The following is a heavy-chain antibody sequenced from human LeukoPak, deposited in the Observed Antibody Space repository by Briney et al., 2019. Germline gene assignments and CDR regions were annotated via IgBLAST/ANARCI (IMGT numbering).Heavy chain of an antibody. CDR1: GYTFTGYY. V-gene: IGHV1-2*02. Sequence: GASVKVSCKASGYTFTGYYTHWVRQAPGQGLEWMGWINPNSGGTNYAQKFQGRVTMTRDTSISTAYMELSRLRSDDTAVYYCAATYYYDSSGYYPPLGGGWFDPWGQGTLVTVSS. D-gene: IGHD3-22*01. CDR3: AATYYYDSSGYYPPLGGGWFDP. J-gene: IGHJ5*02. CDR2: INPNSGGT.